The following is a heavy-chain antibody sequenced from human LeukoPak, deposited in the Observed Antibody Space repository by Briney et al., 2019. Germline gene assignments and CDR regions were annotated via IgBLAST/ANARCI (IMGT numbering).Heavy chain of an antibody. CDR2: IYHSGST. V-gene: IGHV4-30-2*01. CDR1: GGSLSSGGYS. CDR3: ARYNYDSYYFDY. D-gene: IGHD5-18*01. Sequence: SETLSLTCAVSGGSLSSGGYSWSWIRQPPGTGLEWIGYIYHSGSTYYNPSLKSRVTISVDRSKNQFSLKLSSVTAADTAVYYCARYNYDSYYFDYWGQGTLVTVSS. J-gene: IGHJ4*02.